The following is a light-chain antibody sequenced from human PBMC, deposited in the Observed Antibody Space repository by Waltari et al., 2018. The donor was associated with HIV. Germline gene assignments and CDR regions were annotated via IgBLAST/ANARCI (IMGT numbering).Light chain of an antibody. CDR3: AAWDDSLNGWV. Sequence: QSVLTQPPSASGTPGQRVTISCSGSSSNIGSNTVNWYQQLPGTAPKRLISSHDQRRSGVPDRFAGSKSGTAASLAISGLQSEDEADYYCAAWDDSLNGWVFGGGTKLTVL. CDR1: SSNIGSNT. J-gene: IGLJ3*02. V-gene: IGLV1-44*01. CDR2: SHD.